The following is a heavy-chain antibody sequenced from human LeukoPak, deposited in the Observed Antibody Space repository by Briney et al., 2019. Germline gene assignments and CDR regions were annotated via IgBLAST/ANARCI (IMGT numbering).Heavy chain of an antibody. V-gene: IGHV4-39*07. CDR1: GGSVTSSSHY. J-gene: IGHJ4*02. CDR3: ARNYDFWSGYLDY. CDR2: IYYSGDD. Sequence: SETLSLTCTVSGGSVTSSSHYWGWIRQPPGKGLEWIASIYYSGDDYYNPSLKSRATIFVDTAQSQFSLRLSSVTAADTAVYYCARNYDFWSGYLDYRGQATLVTVS. D-gene: IGHD3-3*01.